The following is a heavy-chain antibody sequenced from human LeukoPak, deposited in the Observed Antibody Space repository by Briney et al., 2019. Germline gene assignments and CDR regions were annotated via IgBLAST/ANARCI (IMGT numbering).Heavy chain of an antibody. D-gene: IGHD6-13*01. CDR1: GGSFSGYY. CDR2: INHSGST. J-gene: IGHJ5*02. CDR3: ARPRYSSSWYSGYRNKYNWFDP. Sequence: SETLSLTCAVYGGSFSGYYWSWIRQPPGKGLEWIGEINHSGSTNYNPSLKSRVTISVDTSKNQFSLKLSSVTAADTAVYYCARPRYSSSWYSGYRNKYNWFDPWGQGTLVTVSS. V-gene: IGHV4-34*01.